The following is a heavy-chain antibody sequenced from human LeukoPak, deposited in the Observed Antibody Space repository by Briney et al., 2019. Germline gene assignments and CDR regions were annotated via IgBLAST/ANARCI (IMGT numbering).Heavy chain of an antibody. CDR2: ISWNSGSI. V-gene: IGHV3-9*03. D-gene: IGHD2-8*02. J-gene: IGHJ3*02. CDR3: AEDEFVASDFTGAFDI. CDR1: GFTFDDYA. Sequence: PGGSLRLSCAASGFTFDDYAMHWVRQAPGKGLEWDSGISWNSGSIGYADSVKGRFTISRDNAKNSLYLQMNSLRADDMALYYCAEDEFVASDFTGAFDIWGQGTMVTVSS.